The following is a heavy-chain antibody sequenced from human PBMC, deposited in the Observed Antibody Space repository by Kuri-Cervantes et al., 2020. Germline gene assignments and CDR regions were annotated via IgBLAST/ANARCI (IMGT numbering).Heavy chain of an antibody. CDR2: ISGSGGST. D-gene: IGHD3-10*01. CDR3: AKGRAYGSGSYNFDY. Sequence: GGSLRLSCAASGFTFSSYGMHWVRQAPGKGLEWVSAISGSGGSTYYADSVKGRFTISRDNSKNTLYLQMNSLRAEDTAVYYCAKGRAYGSGSYNFDYWGQGTLVTVSS. CDR1: GFTFSSYG. J-gene: IGHJ4*02. V-gene: IGHV3-23*01.